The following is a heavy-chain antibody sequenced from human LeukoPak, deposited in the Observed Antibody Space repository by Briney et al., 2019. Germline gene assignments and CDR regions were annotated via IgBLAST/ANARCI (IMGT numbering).Heavy chain of an antibody. V-gene: IGHV1-2*02. D-gene: IGHD3-10*01. CDR3: ARVHTKLILCSGGLPSYYFDS. J-gene: IGHJ4*02. Sequence: ASVKVSCKASGYTFTGYYMHWVRQAPGQGLEWMGWINPNSGGTNYAQKFQGRVTMTRDTSISTAYMELSRLRSDDTAVYYCARVHTKLILCSGGLPSYYFDSGGREPW. CDR1: GYTFTGYY. CDR2: INPNSGGT.